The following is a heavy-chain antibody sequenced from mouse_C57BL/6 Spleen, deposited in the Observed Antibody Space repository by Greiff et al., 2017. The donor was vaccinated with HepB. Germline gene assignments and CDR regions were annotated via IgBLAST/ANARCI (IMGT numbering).Heavy chain of an antibody. CDR3: ARSDYYYGSSYGGFDY. J-gene: IGHJ2*01. V-gene: IGHV1-55*01. D-gene: IGHD1-1*01. Sequence: QVQLKQSGAELVKPGASVKMSCKASGYTFTSYWITWVKQRPGQGLEWIGDIYPGSGSTNYNEKFKSKATLTVDTSSSTAYMQLSSLTSEDSAVYYCARSDYYYGSSYGGFDYWGQGTTLTVSS. CDR2: IYPGSGST. CDR1: GYTFTSYW.